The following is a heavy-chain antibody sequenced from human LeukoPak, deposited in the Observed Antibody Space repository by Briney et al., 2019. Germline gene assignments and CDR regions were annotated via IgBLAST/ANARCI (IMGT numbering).Heavy chain of an antibody. CDR2: MNPNSGGT. CDR1: GYTFNGYY. D-gene: IGHD2-8*02. J-gene: IGHJ4*02. V-gene: IGHV1-2*02. Sequence: ASVKVSCKASGYTFNGYYIHWMRQAPGQGLEWMGWMNPNSGGTNSAQKFQGRVTMTRDTSISTAYMELSGLISDDTAVYFSARVRAVGGVGSFEFWGQGTLVTVSS. CDR3: ARVRAVGGVGSFEF.